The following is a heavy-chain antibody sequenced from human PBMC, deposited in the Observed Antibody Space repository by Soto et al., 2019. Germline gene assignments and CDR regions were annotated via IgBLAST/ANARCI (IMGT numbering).Heavy chain of an antibody. V-gene: IGHV3-30*18. CDR2: ISYDGSNK. CDR1: GFTFSSYG. J-gene: IGHJ4*02. CDR3: ANEPAYGDYGLFDY. Sequence: QVQLVESGGGVVQPGRSLRLSCAASGFTFSSYGMHWVRQAPGKGLEWVAVISYDGSNKYYADSVKGRFTISRDNSKNTLYLQMNSLRAEDTAVYYCANEPAYGDYGLFDYWGQGTLVTVSS. D-gene: IGHD4-17*01.